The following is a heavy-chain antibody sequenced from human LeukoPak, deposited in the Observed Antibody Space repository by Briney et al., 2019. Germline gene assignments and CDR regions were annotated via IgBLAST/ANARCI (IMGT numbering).Heavy chain of an antibody. D-gene: IGHD1-14*01. J-gene: IGHJ5*02. CDR1: GYPFTTYE. CDR2: VHPDTGYA. V-gene: IGHV1-8*01. Sequence: LRASVKVSCNTSGYPFTTYEINWLRQAAGQGLEWMGWVHPDTGYANYAQKFQGRVTMTSDTSISTAYMELSSLRSDDTAVYFCARGPRNDPWGQGTLVTVSS. CDR3: ARGPRNDP.